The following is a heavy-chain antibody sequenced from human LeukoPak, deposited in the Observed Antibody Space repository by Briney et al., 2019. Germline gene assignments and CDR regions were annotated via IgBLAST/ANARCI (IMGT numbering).Heavy chain of an antibody. D-gene: IGHD2-2*01. CDR1: GFTFSNYW. CDR2: ISTDGKST. Sequence: HPGGSLRLSCVASGFTFSNYWMLWVRQAPGKGLMWVSLISTDGKSTRYAESVKGRFTISRDNAKNALYLQMDILRVEDTALYFCVRDYQFIQGVWGQGTTVTDSS. J-gene: IGHJ6*02. CDR3: VRDYQFIQGV. V-gene: IGHV3-74*01.